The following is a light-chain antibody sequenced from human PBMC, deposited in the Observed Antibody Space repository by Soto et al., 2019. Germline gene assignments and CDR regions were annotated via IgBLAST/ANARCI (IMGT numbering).Light chain of an antibody. CDR1: RSDIGAGSD. CDR3: QSYDNTLRTSL. J-gene: IGLJ3*02. V-gene: IGLV1-40*01. Sequence: QSVLTQPASVSGAPGQTVTISCTGGRSDIGAGSDVHWYRQLPGTAPKLLIFGSTNRASGVPERFSGSQSGTSASLAITGLQAEDEADYYCQSYDNTLRTSLFGGGTKLTVL. CDR2: GST.